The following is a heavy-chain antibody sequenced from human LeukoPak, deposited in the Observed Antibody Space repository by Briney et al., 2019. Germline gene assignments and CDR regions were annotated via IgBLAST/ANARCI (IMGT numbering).Heavy chain of an antibody. Sequence: ASVKVSCKASGYTFTSYGISWVRQAPGQGLEWMGWISAYNGNTNYAQKLQGRVTMTTDTSTSTAYMELRSLRSDDTAVYYCARVPKRPPHCSSTSCYLRRHYGMDVWGKGTTVTVSS. CDR3: ARVPKRPPHCSSTSCYLRRHYGMDV. CDR2: ISAYNGNT. J-gene: IGHJ6*04. CDR1: GYTFTSYG. V-gene: IGHV1-18*04. D-gene: IGHD2-2*01.